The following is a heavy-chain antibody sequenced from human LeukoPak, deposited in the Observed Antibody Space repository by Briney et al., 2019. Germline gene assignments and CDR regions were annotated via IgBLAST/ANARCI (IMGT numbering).Heavy chain of an antibody. J-gene: IGHJ6*02. CDR3: AKDFPAHNWGSYYYYYGMDV. Sequence: GSLRLSCAASGFTFSSYAMSWVRQAPGKGLEWVSAISGSGGSTYYADSVKGRFTISRDNSKNTLYLQMNSLRAEDTAVYYCAKDFPAHNWGSYYYYYGMDVWGQGTTVTVSS. CDR2: ISGSGGST. CDR1: GFTFSSYA. V-gene: IGHV3-23*01. D-gene: IGHD7-27*01.